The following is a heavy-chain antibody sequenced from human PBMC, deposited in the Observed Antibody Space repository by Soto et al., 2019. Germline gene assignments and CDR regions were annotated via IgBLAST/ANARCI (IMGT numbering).Heavy chain of an antibody. Sequence: PRWSLRLSCSASGFTFRSYAMHWVRQAPGKGLEWVAVISYDGSNKYYADSVKGRFTISRDNSKNTLYLQMNSLRAEDTAVYYCARRGYSYGLYYFDYWGQGTLVTVPS. CDR1: GFTFRSYA. J-gene: IGHJ4*02. CDR3: ARRGYSYGLYYFDY. CDR2: ISYDGSNK. D-gene: IGHD5-18*01. V-gene: IGHV3-30-3*01.